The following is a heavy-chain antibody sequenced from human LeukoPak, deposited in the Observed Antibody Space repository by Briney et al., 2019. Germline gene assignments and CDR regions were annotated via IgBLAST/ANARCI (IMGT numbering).Heavy chain of an antibody. Sequence: GGSLRLSCAASGFTFSNYIMTWVRQAPGRGLEWVSTISTNGGSTYYADSVKGRFTISRDNLKNTLYLQVNSLRAEDTAVYYCAKLETTMGFGFDSWGQGTLVTVSS. CDR2: ISTNGGST. V-gene: IGHV3-23*01. CDR3: AKLETTMGFGFDS. J-gene: IGHJ4*02. CDR1: GFTFSNYI. D-gene: IGHD4-23*01.